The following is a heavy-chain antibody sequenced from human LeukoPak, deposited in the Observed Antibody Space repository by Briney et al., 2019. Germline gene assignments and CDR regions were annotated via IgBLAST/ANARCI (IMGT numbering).Heavy chain of an antibody. V-gene: IGHV1-69*05. CDR2: IIPIFGTT. J-gene: IGHJ4*02. Sequence: SVKVSCKASGGTFSSYAISWVRQAPGHGLEWMGGIIPIFGTTNYAQKFQGRVTITTDESTGTAYMELSSLRSEDTAVYYCARGGNYYDSSGYLFDYWGQGTLVTVSS. D-gene: IGHD3-22*01. CDR3: ARGGNYYDSSGYLFDY. CDR1: GGTFSSYA.